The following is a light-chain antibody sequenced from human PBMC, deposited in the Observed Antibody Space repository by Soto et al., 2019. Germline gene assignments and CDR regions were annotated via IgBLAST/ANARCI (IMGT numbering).Light chain of an antibody. J-gene: IGKJ4*01. Sequence: EIVLTQSPGTLSLSPGERATLSCRASQSVGSSHLAWYQQKPGQAPRLLIYGASSRATGIPDRFSGSGSGTDFTLTISKLEPEDFAVYYCQQFGVSPTFGGGTKVDIK. CDR1: QSVGSSH. CDR2: GAS. CDR3: QQFGVSPT. V-gene: IGKV3-20*01.